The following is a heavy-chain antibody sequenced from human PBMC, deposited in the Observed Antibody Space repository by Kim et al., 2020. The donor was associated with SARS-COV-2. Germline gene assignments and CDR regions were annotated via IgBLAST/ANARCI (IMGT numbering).Heavy chain of an antibody. J-gene: IGHJ4*02. CDR3: ARLTGSSSWASTLWY. D-gene: IGHD6-13*01. CDR2: IYYTGNT. CDR1: GGSISSNTYY. Sequence: SETLSLTCTVSGGSISSNTYYWGWIRQPPGKGLEWIGTIYYTGNTYYNPSLKSRVTISVDTSKNQFSLKLSSVTAADTAVYYCARLTGSSSWASTLWYWGQGTLVTVSS. V-gene: IGHV4-39*01.